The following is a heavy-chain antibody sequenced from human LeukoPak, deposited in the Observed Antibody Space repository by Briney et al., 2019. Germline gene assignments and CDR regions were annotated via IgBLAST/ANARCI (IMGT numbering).Heavy chain of an antibody. V-gene: IGHV3-48*03. Sequence: PGGSLRLPCAASGFTFSSYEMNWVRRAPGKGLEWVSYISSSGSTIYYADSVKGRFTISRDNAKNSLYLQMNSLRAEDTALYYCARDKRELSRGNAFDIWGQGTMVTVSS. CDR1: GFTFSSYE. D-gene: IGHD1-26*01. CDR2: ISSSGSTI. CDR3: ARDKRELSRGNAFDI. J-gene: IGHJ3*02.